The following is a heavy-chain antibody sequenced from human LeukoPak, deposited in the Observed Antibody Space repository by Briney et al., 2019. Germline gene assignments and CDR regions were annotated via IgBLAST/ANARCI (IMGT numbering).Heavy chain of an antibody. CDR1: GFTFSSYE. Sequence: GGSLRLSCAASGFTFSSYEMNWVRQAPGKGLEWVSYISSSSSYIYYADSVKGRFTISRDNAKNSLYLQMNSLRAEDTAVYYCARDYSGSFGSGSHNLRDRGIWFDPWGQGTLVTVSS. V-gene: IGHV3-21*05. CDR2: ISSSSSYI. D-gene: IGHD3-10*01. J-gene: IGHJ5*02. CDR3: ARDYSGSFGSGSHNLRDRGIWFDP.